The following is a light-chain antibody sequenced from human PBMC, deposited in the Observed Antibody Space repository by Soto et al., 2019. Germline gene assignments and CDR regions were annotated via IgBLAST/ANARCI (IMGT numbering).Light chain of an antibody. CDR2: EVK. V-gene: IGLV2-14*01. Sequence: QSALTQPASVSGSPGQSITISCTGTSSDIGSYNFVSWYQQHPGKAPKLILYEVKNRPSGVSNRFSGSKSGNTASLTISGLQAEDEADYYCSSSTTSSTPYVFGTGTKLTVL. J-gene: IGLJ1*01. CDR1: SSDIGSYNF. CDR3: SSSTTSSTPYV.